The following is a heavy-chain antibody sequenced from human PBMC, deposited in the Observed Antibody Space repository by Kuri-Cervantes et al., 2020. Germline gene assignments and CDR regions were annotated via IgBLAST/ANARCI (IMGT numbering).Heavy chain of an antibody. CDR3: ARLVVVGRDAFDI. Sequence: LSLTCAASGFIFNDYTIHWVRQAPGKGLEWVSSISWNSANIGYADSVKGRFTISRDNAKNSLYLQMNSLRAEDTAVYYCARLVVVGRDAFDIWGQGTMVTVSS. CDR1: GFIFNDYT. J-gene: IGHJ3*02. D-gene: IGHD2-2*01. V-gene: IGHV3-9*01. CDR2: ISWNSANI.